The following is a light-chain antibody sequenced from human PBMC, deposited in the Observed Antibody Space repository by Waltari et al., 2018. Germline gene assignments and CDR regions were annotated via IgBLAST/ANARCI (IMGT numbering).Light chain of an antibody. Sequence: DIVMTQSPLSLPVTPGEPASIPCRSSQSLLYRNGNNYLDWYLQKPGQCPQLLIYLGSNRASGVPDRFSGSGSGTDFTLKITRVEAEDVGIYYCMQALQTPWTFGQGTKVEIK. J-gene: IGKJ1*01. CDR1: QSLLYRNGNNY. CDR2: LGS. CDR3: MQALQTPWT. V-gene: IGKV2-28*01.